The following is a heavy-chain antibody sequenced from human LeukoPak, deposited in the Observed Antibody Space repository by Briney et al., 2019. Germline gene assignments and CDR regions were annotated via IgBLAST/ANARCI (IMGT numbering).Heavy chain of an antibody. CDR1: GYTFTGYY. V-gene: IGHV1-8*02. D-gene: IGHD6-25*01. CDR2: INPNSGNT. Sequence: ASVKVSCKASGYTFTGYYMHWVRQAPGQGLEWMGWINPNSGNTGYAQKFQGRVTMTRNTSISTAYMELSSLRSEDTAVYYCARGPYGGYSTGGYYGMDVWGQGTTVTVSS. CDR3: ARGPYGGYSTGGYYGMDV. J-gene: IGHJ6*02.